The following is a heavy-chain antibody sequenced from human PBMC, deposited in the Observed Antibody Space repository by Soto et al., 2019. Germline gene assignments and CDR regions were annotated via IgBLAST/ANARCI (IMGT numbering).Heavy chain of an antibody. CDR2: IYYSGST. Sequence: SEALSVTCAVSGCSMRSSSYYWGWIRQPPGKGLEWIGSIYYSGSTYYNPSLKSRVTISVDTSKNQFSLKLSSVTAADTAVYYCATQPPAAGMDYCGQGTLVPVS. V-gene: IGHV4-39*01. CDR3: ATQPPAAGMDY. CDR1: GCSMRSSSYY. D-gene: IGHD6-13*01. J-gene: IGHJ4*02.